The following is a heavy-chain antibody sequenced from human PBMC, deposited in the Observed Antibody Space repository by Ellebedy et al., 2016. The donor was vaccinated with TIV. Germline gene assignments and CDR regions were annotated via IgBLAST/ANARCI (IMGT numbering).Heavy chain of an antibody. D-gene: IGHD2-2*01. V-gene: IGHV1-18*04. J-gene: IGHJ5*02. Sequence: AASVKVSCKASGYTFTSYGISWARQAPGQGLEWMGWISAYNGNTTYAQKSQGRVTMTTDTSTSTAYMELRNLRSDDTAVYYCARAPYAPAALPNWFDPWGQGTLVTVSS. CDR1: GYTFTSYG. CDR2: ISAYNGNT. CDR3: ARAPYAPAALPNWFDP.